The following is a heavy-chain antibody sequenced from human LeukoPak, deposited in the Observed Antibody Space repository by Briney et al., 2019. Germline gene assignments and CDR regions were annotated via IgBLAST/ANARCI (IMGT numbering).Heavy chain of an antibody. D-gene: IGHD1-26*01. J-gene: IGHJ4*02. CDR1: GFTFSTYA. CDR3: AKDVGKWESLHFFDY. CDR2: VSGTGGRT. V-gene: IGHV3-23*01. Sequence: GGSLRLSCAASGFTFSTYAMSWVRQAPGKGLGWVSVVSGTGGRTYYADSVKGRFTISRDNSRNTLYLQMNSLRGDDTAVYYCAKDVGKWESLHFFDYWGQGTLVTVSS.